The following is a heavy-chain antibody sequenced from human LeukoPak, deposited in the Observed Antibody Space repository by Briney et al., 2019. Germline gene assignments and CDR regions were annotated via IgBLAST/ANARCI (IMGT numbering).Heavy chain of an antibody. J-gene: IGHJ6*02. Sequence: GGSLRLSCEGSGFRFINFEMNWVRQAPGKGLEWVSFISSSGHTIYYADSVKGRFTISRDNARSSLYLQMNSLRAEDTAVYYCARDEHLRVGGDGHYYGMDVWGQGTTVTVSS. CDR2: ISSSGHTI. V-gene: IGHV3-48*03. CDR3: ARDEHLRVGGDGHYYGMDV. D-gene: IGHD2-21*02. CDR1: GFRFINFE.